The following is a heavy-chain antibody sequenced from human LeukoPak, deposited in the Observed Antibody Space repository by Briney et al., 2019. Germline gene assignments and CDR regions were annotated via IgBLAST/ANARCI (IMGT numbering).Heavy chain of an antibody. CDR3: ARDLGEWQQLVKRGLGYYYGMDV. V-gene: IGHV1-3*01. CDR2: INAGNGNT. J-gene: IGHJ6*02. Sequence: GGSLRLSCAASGFTFTSYAMHWVRQAPGQRLEWMGWINAGNGNTKYSQKFQGRVTITRDTSASTAYMELSSLRSEDTAVYYCARDLGEWQQLVKRGLGYYYGMDVWGQGTTVTVSS. D-gene: IGHD6-13*01. CDR1: GFTFTSYA.